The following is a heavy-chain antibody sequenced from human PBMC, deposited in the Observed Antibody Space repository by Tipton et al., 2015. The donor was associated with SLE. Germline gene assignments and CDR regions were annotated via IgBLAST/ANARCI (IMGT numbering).Heavy chain of an antibody. D-gene: IGHD3-9*01. CDR1: GFTFSRYW. Sequence: SLRLSCAASGFTFSRYWMSWVRQVPGKGLEWVADTHQDGSEKYYVDSVKGRFTISRDNAKNSMYLQMNRLRGEDTAVYYCARVDWGKIDFWGQGTLVIVSS. CDR2: THQDGSEK. CDR3: ARVDWGKIDF. J-gene: IGHJ4*02. V-gene: IGHV3-7*01.